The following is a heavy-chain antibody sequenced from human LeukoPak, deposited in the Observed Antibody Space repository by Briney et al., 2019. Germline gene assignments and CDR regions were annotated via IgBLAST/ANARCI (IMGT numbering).Heavy chain of an antibody. CDR1: GGSISSSSYY. CDR3: ARVTGYMTEDFFDY. J-gene: IGHJ4*02. D-gene: IGHD6-13*01. V-gene: IGHV4-39*07. CDR2: IYYSGST. Sequence: SETLSLTRTVSGGSISSSSYYWGWIRQPPGKGLEWIGSIYYSGSTYYNPSLKSRVTISVDTSKNQFSLKLSSVTAADTAVYYCARVTGYMTEDFFDYWGQGTLVTVSS.